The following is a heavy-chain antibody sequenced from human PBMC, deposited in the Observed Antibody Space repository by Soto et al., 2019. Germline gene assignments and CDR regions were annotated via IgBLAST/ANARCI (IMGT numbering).Heavy chain of an antibody. CDR2: IYYSGST. J-gene: IGHJ4*02. CDR3: ARAPQWYDSSGYYYGYFDY. D-gene: IGHD3-22*01. CDR1: GSSISSYY. Sequence: SETLSLTCIVSGSSISSYYWSWIRQPPGKGLEWIGYIYYSGSTNYNPSLKSRVTISVDTSNNQFSLKLSSVTAADTAVYYCARAPQWYDSSGYYYGYFDYWGQGTLVTVSS. V-gene: IGHV4-59*01.